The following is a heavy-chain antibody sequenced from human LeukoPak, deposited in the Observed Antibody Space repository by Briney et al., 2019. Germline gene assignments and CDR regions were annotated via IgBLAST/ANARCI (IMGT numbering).Heavy chain of an antibody. J-gene: IGHJ4*02. Sequence: SETLSLTCTVSGGSISSGDYYWSWIRQPPGKGLEWIGYIYGSGYTNYNPSLKSRVTMSIDTSKNHFSLKLTSVTAADTATYYCARETSLAGFASGLGFNYWGQGILVTVSS. D-gene: IGHD6-19*01. CDR3: ARETSLAGFASGLGFNY. CDR2: IYGSGYT. CDR1: GGSISSGDYY. V-gene: IGHV4-61*03.